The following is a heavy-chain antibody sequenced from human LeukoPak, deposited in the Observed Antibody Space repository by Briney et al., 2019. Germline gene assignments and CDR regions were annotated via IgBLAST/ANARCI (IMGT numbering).Heavy chain of an antibody. CDR1: GFPFSTYA. V-gene: IGHV3-23*01. Sequence: PGGSLRLSCAASGFPFSTYAMSWVRRAPGRGLEGVSAISGSGDSTYYADSVKGPFTISRDNSKNTLYLQMNSLRAEDTAVYFCAKPWGYCSGGSCSFYFDYWGQGTLVTVSS. D-gene: IGHD2-15*01. J-gene: IGHJ4*02. CDR3: AKPWGYCSGGSCSFYFDY. CDR2: ISGSGDST.